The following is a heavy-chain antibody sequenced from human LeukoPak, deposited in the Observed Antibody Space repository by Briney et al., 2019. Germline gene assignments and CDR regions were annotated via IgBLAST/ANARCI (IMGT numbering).Heavy chain of an antibody. J-gene: IGHJ4*02. CDR3: ARRTVWSGCRIFDY. CDR2: INHSGST. CDR1: GGSFSNYY. Sequence: SETLSLTCAVYGGSFSNYYWSWIRQPPGKGLEWIGEINHSGSTNYNPSLKSRVTISVDTSKKQFSLRLSSVTAADTAVYYCARRTVWSGCRIFDYWGQGTLVTVSS. D-gene: IGHD3-3*01. V-gene: IGHV4-34*01.